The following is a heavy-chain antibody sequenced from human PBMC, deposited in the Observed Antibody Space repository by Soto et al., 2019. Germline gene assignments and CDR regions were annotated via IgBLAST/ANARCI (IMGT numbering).Heavy chain of an antibody. J-gene: IGHJ4*02. CDR2: IYYTGNS. D-gene: IGHD6-19*01. Sequence: QVQLQESGPELVKSSQTLSLTCTVSNGSISTNGHYWTWIRQRPGKGLEWIAYIYYTGNSYYNPSLKSQPTISIDTSKNQFSLTLRSVTAADTAVYYCAREQWGFDSWGQGTLVTVSS. V-gene: IGHV4-31*01. CDR1: NGSISTNGHY. CDR3: AREQWGFDS.